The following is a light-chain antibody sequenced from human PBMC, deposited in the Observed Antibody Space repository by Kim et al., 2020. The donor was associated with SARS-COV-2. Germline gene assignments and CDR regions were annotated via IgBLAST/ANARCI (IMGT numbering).Light chain of an antibody. Sequence: VAGSGTGGRPNIGAGYEVHWYKQLQGTAPRVLIYDNTNRPSGVPDRFSGSKSGTSASLAITGLRAEDEADYYCQSYDSSLSGWVFGGGTQLTIL. CDR3: QSYDSSLSGWV. CDR2: DNT. J-gene: IGLJ3*02. CDR1: RPNIGAGYE. V-gene: IGLV1-40*01.